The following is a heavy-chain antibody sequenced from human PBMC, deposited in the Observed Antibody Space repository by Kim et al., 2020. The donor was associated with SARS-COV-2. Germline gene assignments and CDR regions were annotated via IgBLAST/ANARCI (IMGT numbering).Heavy chain of an antibody. CDR1: GFTFSSYA. Sequence: GGSLRLSCAASGFTFSSYAMNWVRQAPGKGLEWVSGIRENGDNTYYADSVKGRFTISRDNSKNTLYVQMNSLSAEDTAVYYCAKHPRAASIYYWDHG. CDR2: IRENGDNT. J-gene: IGHJ4*01. D-gene: IGHD2-2*01. CDR3: AKHPRAASIYY. V-gene: IGHV3-23*01.